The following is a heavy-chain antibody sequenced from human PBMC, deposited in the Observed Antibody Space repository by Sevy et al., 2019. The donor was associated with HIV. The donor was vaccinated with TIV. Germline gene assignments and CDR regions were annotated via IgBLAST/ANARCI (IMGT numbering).Heavy chain of an antibody. CDR3: ARLGGLPFFDWSSLNYFDY. J-gene: IGHJ4*02. CDR1: GGSISSSTYY. V-gene: IGHV4-39*01. Sequence: SETLSLTCSVSGGSISSSTYYWGWIRQPPGRGLAWIGSVYFTGSTYYNPSLKSRVTISVDTSKNEFSLKVNSVTAADTAVYYCARLGGLPFFDWSSLNYFDYWGQGTLVTVSS. D-gene: IGHD3-9*01. CDR2: VYFTGST.